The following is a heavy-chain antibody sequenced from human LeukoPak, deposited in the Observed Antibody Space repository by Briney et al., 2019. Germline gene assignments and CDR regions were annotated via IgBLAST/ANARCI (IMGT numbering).Heavy chain of an antibody. CDR3: ARRAVAAADY. CDR1: GYSFTSYW. CDR2: IYPGDSET. D-gene: IGHD6-13*01. Sequence: GESLKISCKGSGYSFTSYWIGWVRQMPGKSLEWMGIIYPGDSETRYSPSFQGQVTISADKSISTAYLQWSSPKASDTAIYYCARRAVAAADYWGQGTLVTVSS. V-gene: IGHV5-51*01. J-gene: IGHJ4*02.